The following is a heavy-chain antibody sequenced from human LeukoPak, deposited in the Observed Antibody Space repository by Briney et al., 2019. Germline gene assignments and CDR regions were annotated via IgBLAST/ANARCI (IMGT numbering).Heavy chain of an antibody. D-gene: IGHD3-3*01. V-gene: IGHV4-39*01. CDR2: IYYSGST. J-gene: IGHJ5*02. CDR1: GGSISSSSYY. Sequence: SETLSLTCTVSGGSISSSSYYWGWIRQPPGKGLEWIGSIYYSGSTYYNPSLKSRVTISVDTSKNQFSLKLSSVTAADTAVYYCARLYYDFWSGYYTWWFNPWGQGTLVTVSS. CDR3: ARLYYDFWSGYYTWWFNP.